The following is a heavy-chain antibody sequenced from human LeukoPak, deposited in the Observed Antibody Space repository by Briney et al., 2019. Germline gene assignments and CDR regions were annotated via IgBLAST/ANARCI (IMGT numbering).Heavy chain of an antibody. CDR2: IYSAGNT. D-gene: IGHD4/OR15-4a*01. Sequence: GGSLRLSCTVSGFTVSSNSMSWVRQAPGKGLEWVSFIYSAGNTHYSDSVKGRFTISIDNSKNTPYLQMNSLRAEDTAVYYCARRAGAYSPPYDYWGQGTLVTVSS. J-gene: IGHJ4*02. CDR3: ARRAGAYSPPYDY. V-gene: IGHV3-53*01. CDR1: GFTVSSNS.